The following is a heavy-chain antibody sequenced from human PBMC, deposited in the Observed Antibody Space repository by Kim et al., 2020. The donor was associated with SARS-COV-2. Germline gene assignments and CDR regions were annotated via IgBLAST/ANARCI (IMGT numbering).Heavy chain of an antibody. Sequence: GRSTHYADSVKGRFTVSRDNAKKSLYLQMNSLRAEDTAVDYCAGGAKLMGDWGQGTLVIVSP. V-gene: IGHV3-11*01. D-gene: IGHD3-16*01. CDR2: GRST. J-gene: IGHJ4*02. CDR3: AGGAKLMGD.